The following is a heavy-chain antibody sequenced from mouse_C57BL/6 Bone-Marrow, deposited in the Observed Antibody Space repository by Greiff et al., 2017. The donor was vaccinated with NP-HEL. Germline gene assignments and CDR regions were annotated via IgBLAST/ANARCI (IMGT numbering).Heavy chain of an antibody. J-gene: IGHJ1*03. CDR2: INPNNGGT. CDR1: GYTFTDYN. CDR3: ARSVGGYWYFDV. Sequence: VQLQQSGPELVKPGASVKMSCKASGYTFTDYNMHWVKQSHGKSLEWIGYINPNNGGTSYNQKFKGKATLTVNKSSSTAYMELRSLTSEDSAVYYCARSVGGYWYFDVWGTGTTVTVSS. V-gene: IGHV1-22*01.